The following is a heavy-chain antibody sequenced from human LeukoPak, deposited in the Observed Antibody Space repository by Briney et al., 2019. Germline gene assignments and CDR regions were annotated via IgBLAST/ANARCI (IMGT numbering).Heavy chain of an antibody. CDR2: VSTYNDKK. CDR1: GYRFTSYG. CDR3: ARHSGSYAFDY. D-gene: IGHD1-26*01. Sequence: ASVKVSCKTSGYRFTSYGISWVRPAPGQGLEWMGWVSTYNDKKDYAQKFQGRVIMTTDTSTTTAYMELGSLRSDDTAVYYCARHSGSYAFDYWGQGTLVTVSS. V-gene: IGHV1-18*04. J-gene: IGHJ4*02.